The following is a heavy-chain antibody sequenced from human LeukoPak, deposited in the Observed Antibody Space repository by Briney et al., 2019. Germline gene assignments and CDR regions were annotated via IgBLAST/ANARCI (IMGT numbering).Heavy chain of an antibody. Sequence: GGSLRLSCAASGFTFSGYGMHWVRQAPGKGLEWVAVIWYDGSNKYYADSVKGRFTISRDNSKNTLYLQMNSLRAEDTAVYYCAKDGRPYYDFWSGYPSLDYWGQGTLVTVSS. CDR1: GFTFSGYG. J-gene: IGHJ4*02. CDR3: AKDGRPYYDFWSGYPSLDY. CDR2: IWYDGSNK. V-gene: IGHV3-33*06. D-gene: IGHD3-3*01.